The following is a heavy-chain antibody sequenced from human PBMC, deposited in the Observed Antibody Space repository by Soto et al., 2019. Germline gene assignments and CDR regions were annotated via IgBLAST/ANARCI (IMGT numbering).Heavy chain of an antibody. CDR3: ARDPLVLSHYYVMDV. CDR2: INAGNGNT. Sequence: GASVKVSCKASGYTFTSYAMHWVRQAPGQRLEWMGWINAGNGNTKYSQKFQGRVTITRDTSASTAYMELSSLRSEDTAVYYCARDPLVLSHYYVMDVWGQGTTVTVSS. D-gene: IGHD1-26*01. CDR1: GYTFTSYA. V-gene: IGHV1-3*01. J-gene: IGHJ6*02.